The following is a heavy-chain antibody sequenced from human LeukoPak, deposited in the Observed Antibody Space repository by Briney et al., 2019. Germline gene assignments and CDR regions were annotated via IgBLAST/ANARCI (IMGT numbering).Heavy chain of an antibody. Sequence: GGSLRLSCAASGFTFSSYEMNWVRQAPGKGLEWVSYISSSGSTIYYADSVKGRFTISRDIAKNSLYLQMNSLRAEDTAVYYCARDVRLRWDPYYYYGMDVWGQGTTVTVSS. CDR2: ISSSGSTI. J-gene: IGHJ6*02. CDR1: GFTFSSYE. D-gene: IGHD4-23*01. V-gene: IGHV3-48*03. CDR3: ARDVRLRWDPYYYYGMDV.